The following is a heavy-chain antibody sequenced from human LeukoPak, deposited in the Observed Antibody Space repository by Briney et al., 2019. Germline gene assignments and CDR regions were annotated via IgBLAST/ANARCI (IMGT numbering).Heavy chain of an antibody. J-gene: IGHJ6*04. V-gene: IGHV4-59*01. CDR3: ARVATMVRGSNGMDV. D-gene: IGHD3-10*01. CDR1: GGSISNYY. CDR2: IYYSGST. Sequence: PSETLPLTCTVSGGSISNYYWTWIRQPPGKGLEWIGYIYYSGSTNYNPSLRSRATISVDTSKKQFSLNLSSVTAADTALYYCARVATMVRGSNGMDVWGKGTTVAVSS.